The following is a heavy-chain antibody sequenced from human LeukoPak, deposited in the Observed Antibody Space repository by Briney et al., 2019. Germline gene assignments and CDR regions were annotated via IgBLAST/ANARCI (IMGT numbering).Heavy chain of an antibody. Sequence: SGGSLRLSCAASGFTFSSYGMHWVRQAPGKGLEWVAVIWYDGSNKYYADSVKGRFTISRDNAKNSLYLQMNSLRAEDTAVYYCARENWVAHSSGPFDAFDIWGQGTMVTVSS. D-gene: IGHD3-22*01. CDR2: IWYDGSNK. CDR3: ARENWVAHSSGPFDAFDI. CDR1: GFTFSSYG. J-gene: IGHJ3*02. V-gene: IGHV3-33*01.